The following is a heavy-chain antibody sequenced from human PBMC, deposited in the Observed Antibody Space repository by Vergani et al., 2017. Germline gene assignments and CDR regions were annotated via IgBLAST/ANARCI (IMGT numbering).Heavy chain of an antibody. CDR3: ARTAGYSSSWTRYYYYGMDV. D-gene: IGHD6-13*01. CDR1: GFTFSDYY. Sequence: QVQLVESGGGLVKPGGSLRLSCAASGFTFSDYYMSWIRQAPGKGLEWVSYISSSGSTIYYADSVKGRFTISRDNAKNSLYLQMNSLRAEDTAVYYCARTAGYSSSWTRYYYYGMDVWGQGTTVTVSS. CDR2: ISSSGSTI. V-gene: IGHV3-11*01. J-gene: IGHJ6*02.